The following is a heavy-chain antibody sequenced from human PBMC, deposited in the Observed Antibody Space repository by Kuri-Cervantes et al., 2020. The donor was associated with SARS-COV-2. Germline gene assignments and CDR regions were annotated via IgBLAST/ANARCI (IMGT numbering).Heavy chain of an antibody. Sequence: ASVKVSCKASGYTFTGYYMHWVRQAPGQGLEWMGWINPNSGGTNYAQKFRGRVTMTRDTSISTAYMELSRLRSDDTAVYYCARGFNSAVAGTYWFDPWGQGTLVTVSS. D-gene: IGHD6-19*01. J-gene: IGHJ5*02. CDR3: ARGFNSAVAGTYWFDP. V-gene: IGHV1-2*02. CDR1: GYTFTGYY. CDR2: INPNSGGT.